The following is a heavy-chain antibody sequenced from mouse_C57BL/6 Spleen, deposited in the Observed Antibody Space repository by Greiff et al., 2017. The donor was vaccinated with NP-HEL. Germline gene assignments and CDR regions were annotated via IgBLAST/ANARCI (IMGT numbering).Heavy chain of an antibody. V-gene: IGHV1-50*01. CDR2: IDPSDSYT. J-gene: IGHJ2*01. CDR1: GYTFTSYW. D-gene: IGHD2-3*01. CDR3: ARWRLRDYDGYYVGY. Sequence: QVQLQQPGAELVKPGASVKLSCKASGYTFTSYWMQWVKQRPGQGLEWIGEIDPSDSYTNYNQKFKGKATLTVDTSSSTAYMQLSSLTSEDSAVYYYARWRLRDYDGYYVGYWGQGTTLTVSS.